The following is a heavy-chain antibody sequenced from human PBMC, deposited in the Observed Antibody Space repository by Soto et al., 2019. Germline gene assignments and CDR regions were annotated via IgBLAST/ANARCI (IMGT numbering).Heavy chain of an antibody. CDR1: GGSISSYY. J-gene: IGHJ3*02. CDR3: ATNYGNAFDI. CDR2: IYYSGST. V-gene: IGHV4-59*01. D-gene: IGHD3-10*01. Sequence: QVQLQESGPGLVKPSETLSLTCTVSGGSISSYYWSWIRQPPGKGLEWIGYIYYSGSTNYNPSLKSRVTRSVDTAKNGFSLKLSAVTAADTAVYYCATNYGNAFDIWGPGTLVTVSS.